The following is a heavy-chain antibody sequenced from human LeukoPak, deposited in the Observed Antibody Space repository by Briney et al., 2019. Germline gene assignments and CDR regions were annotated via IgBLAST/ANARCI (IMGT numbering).Heavy chain of an antibody. D-gene: IGHD3-22*01. J-gene: IGHJ4*02. CDR3: AKRSDYDTTGYLRHFDY. Sequence: GGSLRLSCAAAGLTFNNYGMSWVRQAPGKGLEWVSTISGGGGRTYYADSVEGRLTISRDNFNKMLYLEMNNLRAEDTAVYYCAKRSDYDTTGYLRHFDYWGQGTLVTVSS. V-gene: IGHV3-23*01. CDR1: GLTFNNYG. CDR2: ISGGGGRT.